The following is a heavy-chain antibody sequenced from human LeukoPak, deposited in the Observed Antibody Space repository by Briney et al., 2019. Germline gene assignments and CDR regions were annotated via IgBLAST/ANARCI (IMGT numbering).Heavy chain of an antibody. D-gene: IGHD2-15*01. CDR1: GFTFSDYY. Sequence: GGSLRLSCAASGFTFSDYYMSWIRQAPGKGLEWVSYISSSGSTIYYADSVKGRFTISRDNAKNSLYLQMNSLRAEDTAVYYCAKDDCSGGSCYSGFDYWGQGTLVTVSS. CDR3: AKDDCSGGSCYSGFDY. V-gene: IGHV3-11*01. J-gene: IGHJ4*02. CDR2: ISSSGSTI.